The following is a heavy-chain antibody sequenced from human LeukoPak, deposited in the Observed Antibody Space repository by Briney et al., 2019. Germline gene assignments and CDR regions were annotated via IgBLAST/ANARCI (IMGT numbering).Heavy chain of an antibody. CDR2: ISYDGSNK. Sequence: GGSLRLSCAASGFTFSSYGMHWVRQAPGKGLEWVAVISYDGSNKYYADSVKGRFTISRDNSKNALYLQMNSLRAEDTAVYYCAKDVRYYDFWSGPWGQGTLVTVSS. CDR1: GFTFSSYG. J-gene: IGHJ5*02. V-gene: IGHV3-30*18. CDR3: AKDVRYYDFWSGP. D-gene: IGHD3-3*01.